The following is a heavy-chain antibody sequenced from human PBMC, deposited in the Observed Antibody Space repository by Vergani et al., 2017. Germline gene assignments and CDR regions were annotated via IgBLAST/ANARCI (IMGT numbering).Heavy chain of an antibody. V-gene: IGHV4-34*01. CDR2: IDHTGRP. D-gene: IGHD2-8*01. Sequence: QVQLQQWGGGLLKPSETLSLTCVVNGGSFTSYHWTWIRQSPGEGLEWVGDIDHTGRPDYNPSLKSRLTMSVDKSRNQFPPTRNSVTATDTAIYFCARVNTETNGHLYYYYYMGVWGQGTAVAVS. J-gene: IGHJ6*03. CDR1: GGSFTSYH. CDR3: ARVNTETNGHLYYYYYMGV.